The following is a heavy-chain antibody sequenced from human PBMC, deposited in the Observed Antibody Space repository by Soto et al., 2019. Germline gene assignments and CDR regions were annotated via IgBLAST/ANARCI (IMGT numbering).Heavy chain of an antibody. V-gene: IGHV3-33*01. J-gene: IGHJ3*02. CDR1: GFTFRNYG. Sequence: QVQLVESGGGVVQPGRSLRLSCAASGFTFRNYGMHWVRQAPGKGLEWVAVIIFDGSNEYYADSVKGRFTISRDNYKNTLYLQMYNLRVDDTAVYYCARDWREGYANEAFDIWGEGTMVTVSS. CDR2: IIFDGSNE. CDR3: ARDWREGYANEAFDI. D-gene: IGHD5-12*01.